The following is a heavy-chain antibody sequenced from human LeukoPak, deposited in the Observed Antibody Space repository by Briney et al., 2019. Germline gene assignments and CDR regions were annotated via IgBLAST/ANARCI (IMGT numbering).Heavy chain of an antibody. J-gene: IGHJ4*02. CDR1: GFTFSSYG. CDR2: ISYDGSNK. CDR3: AKDRWGGATSSFDY. V-gene: IGHV3-30*18. D-gene: IGHD1-26*01. Sequence: PGGSLRLSCAASGFTFSSYGMHWVRQAPGKGLEWVAVISYDGSNKYYADSVKGRFTISRDNSKNTLYLQMNSLRAEDTALYYCAKDRWGGATSSFDYWGQGTLVTVSS.